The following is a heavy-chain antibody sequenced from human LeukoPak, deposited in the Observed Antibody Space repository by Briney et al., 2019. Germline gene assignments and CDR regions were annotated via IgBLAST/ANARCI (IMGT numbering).Heavy chain of an antibody. D-gene: IGHD4-23*01. J-gene: IGHJ4*02. CDR2: MKEDGSEK. CDR1: EFTFSGYW. CDR3: ARGRHFGGNSLVSFDY. V-gene: IGHV3-7*01. Sequence: GGSLRLSCGASEFTFSGYWMSWVRQAPEKGLEWVANMKEDGSEKYYVDSVKGRFTISRDNAKSSLYLQMNSLRAEDTALYYCARGRHFGGNSLVSFDYWGPGTPVTVSS.